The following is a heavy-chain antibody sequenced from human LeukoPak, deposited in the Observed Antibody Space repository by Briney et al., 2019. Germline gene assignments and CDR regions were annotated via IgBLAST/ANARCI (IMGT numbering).Heavy chain of an antibody. J-gene: IGHJ4*02. Sequence: PSETLSLTCAVYGGSFSGYYWSWIRQPPGKGLEWIGEINHSGSTNYNPSLKSRVTISVDTSKNQFSLKLSSVTAADTAVYYCARSVWGSGSYSGSDYWGQGTLVTVFS. D-gene: IGHD3-10*01. CDR1: GGSFSGYY. CDR3: ARSVWGSGSYSGSDY. CDR2: INHSGST. V-gene: IGHV4-34*01.